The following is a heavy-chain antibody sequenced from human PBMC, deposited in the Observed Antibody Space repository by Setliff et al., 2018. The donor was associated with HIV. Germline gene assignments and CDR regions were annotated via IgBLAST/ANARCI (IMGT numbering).Heavy chain of an antibody. Sequence: SETLSLTCTVSGGSISSHYWIWIRQPPGKGLEWIGYIHYSGATNYSPSLKSRVTISLDTSRTQFSLRLSSVTAADTAVYYCAGHSPNVGVRGDAFDIWGQGTVVTVSS. V-gene: IGHV4-59*08. CDR2: IHYSGAT. CDR1: GGSISSHY. D-gene: IGHD2-8*01. J-gene: IGHJ3*02. CDR3: AGHSPNVGVRGDAFDI.